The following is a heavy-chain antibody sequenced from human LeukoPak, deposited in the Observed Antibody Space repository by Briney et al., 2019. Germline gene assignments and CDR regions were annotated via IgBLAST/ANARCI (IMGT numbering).Heavy chain of an antibody. J-gene: IGHJ4*02. CDR3: ATHCSSTSCYAGSFDY. Sequence: ASVKVSCKASGGTFSSYTISWVRQAPGQGLEWMGRIIPILGIANYAQKFQGRVTITANKSTSTAYMELSSLISEDTAVYYCATHCSSTSCYAGSFDYWGQGTLVTVSS. D-gene: IGHD2-2*01. V-gene: IGHV1-69*02. CDR1: GGTFSSYT. CDR2: IIPILGIA.